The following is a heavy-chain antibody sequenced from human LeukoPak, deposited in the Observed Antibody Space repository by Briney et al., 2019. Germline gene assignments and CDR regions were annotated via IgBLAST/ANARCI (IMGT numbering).Heavy chain of an antibody. D-gene: IGHD6-13*01. CDR2: INPSGGIP. V-gene: IGHV1-46*01. CDR3: ASEAAGTNAFDI. CDR1: GYTFTNYY. J-gene: IGHJ3*02. Sequence: ASVNVSCKASGYTFTNYYIHWVRQAPGQGLEWMGIINPSGGIPSYAPNFQGRVTMSRDTSTNTVYMELSSLTSEDTAVYYCASEAAGTNAFDIWGQGTMVTVSS.